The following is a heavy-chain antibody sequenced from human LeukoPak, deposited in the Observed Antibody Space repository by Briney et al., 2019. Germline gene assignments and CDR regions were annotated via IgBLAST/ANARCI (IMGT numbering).Heavy chain of an antibody. CDR3: ARGPYSGYGGYYFDY. Sequence: GASVKVSCKASGYTFTGYYMHWVRQAPGQGLEWMGWINPNSGGTNYAQEFQGRVTITRDTSASTAYMELSSLRSEDMAVYYCARGPYSGYGGYYFDYWGQGTLVTVSS. CDR2: INPNSGGT. V-gene: IGHV1-2*02. CDR1: GYTFTGYY. J-gene: IGHJ4*02. D-gene: IGHD5-12*01.